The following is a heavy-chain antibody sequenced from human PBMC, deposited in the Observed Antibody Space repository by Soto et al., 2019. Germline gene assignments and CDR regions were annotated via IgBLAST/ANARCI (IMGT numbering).Heavy chain of an antibody. D-gene: IGHD4-17*01. CDR2: ISAYSGDT. Sequence: QVQLVQSGAEVKKPGASVKVSCKASGYTFTNYGFSWVRQAPGQGLEWMAWISAYSGDTKYAQKLQGRVTMTTDTSTSTAYMELRSLISDDTAVYYCARAGGDNPRALDYWGQGTLVTVSP. V-gene: IGHV1-18*01. J-gene: IGHJ4*02. CDR3: ARAGGDNPRALDY. CDR1: GYTFTNYG.